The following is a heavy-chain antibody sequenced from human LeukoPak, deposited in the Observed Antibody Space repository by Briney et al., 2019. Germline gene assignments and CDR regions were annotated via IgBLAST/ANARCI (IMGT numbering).Heavy chain of an antibody. CDR3: ARSLYCSSTSCYTFDY. Sequence: GASVKVSCKASGYTFTGYYMHWVRQAPGQGLEWMGWINPNSGGTNYAQKFRGRVTMTRDTSISTAYMELSRLRSDDTAVYYCARSLYCSSTSCYTFDYWGQGTLVTVSS. V-gene: IGHV1-2*02. CDR2: INPNSGGT. D-gene: IGHD2-2*02. CDR1: GYTFTGYY. J-gene: IGHJ4*02.